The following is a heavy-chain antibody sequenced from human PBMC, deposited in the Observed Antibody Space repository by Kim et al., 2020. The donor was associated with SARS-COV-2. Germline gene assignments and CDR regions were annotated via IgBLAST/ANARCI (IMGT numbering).Heavy chain of an antibody. D-gene: IGHD5-18*01. V-gene: IGHV1-2*02. CDR3: ASCSVDTAMVQGGYYYYGMDV. CDR1: GYTFTGYY. CDR2: INPNSGGT. Sequence: ASVKVSCKASGYTFTGYYMHWVRQAPGQGLEWMGWINPNSGGTNYAQKFQGRVTMTRDTSISTAYMELSRLRSDDTAVYYCASCSVDTAMVQGGYYYYGMDVWGQGTTVTVSS. J-gene: IGHJ6*02.